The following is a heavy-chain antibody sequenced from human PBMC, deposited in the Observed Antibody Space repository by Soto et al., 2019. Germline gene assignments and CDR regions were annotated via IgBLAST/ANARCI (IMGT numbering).Heavy chain of an antibody. CDR1: GGSISSYY. J-gene: IGHJ5*02. CDR3: ARVYPVDYNAPAFMKTNWFDP. CDR2: IYYSGST. Sequence: PSETLSLTCTVSGGSISSYYWSWIRQPPGKGLEWIGYIYYSGSTNYNPSLKSRVTISVDTSKNQFSLKLSSVTAADTAVYYCARVYPVDYNAPAFMKTNWFDPWGQGTQVTVS. D-gene: IGHD4-4*01. V-gene: IGHV4-59*01.